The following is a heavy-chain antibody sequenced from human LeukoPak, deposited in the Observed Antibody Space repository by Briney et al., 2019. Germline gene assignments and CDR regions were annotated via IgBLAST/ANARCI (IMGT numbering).Heavy chain of an antibody. D-gene: IGHD5-24*01. J-gene: IGHJ3*02. CDR2: VHYSDNS. Sequence: SETLSLTCTVSGGSISTHYWSWTRQPPGKGLEWIAYVHYSDNSNYNPSLKSRVTISLGTSKNQFSLKLSSVTAADTAVYYCARDRRWEQVHAFDIWGRGTMVTVSS. V-gene: IGHV4-59*11. CDR3: ARDRRWEQVHAFDI. CDR1: GGSISTHY.